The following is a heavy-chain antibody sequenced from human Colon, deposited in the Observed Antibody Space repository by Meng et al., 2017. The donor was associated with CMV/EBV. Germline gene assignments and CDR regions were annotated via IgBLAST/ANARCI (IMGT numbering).Heavy chain of an antibody. V-gene: IGHV3-7*01. CDR3: ARDQLALYYYYGMDV. CDR2: IKQDGVEK. Sequence: GESLKISCAASGFNLRTYWMTWVRQAPGKGLEWVASIKQDGVEKNFADSVRGRFTISRDNAKNSLYLQMNSLRAEDTAVYYCARDQLALYYYYGMDVWGQGTTVTVSS. D-gene: IGHD6-13*01. J-gene: IGHJ6*02. CDR1: GFNLRTYW.